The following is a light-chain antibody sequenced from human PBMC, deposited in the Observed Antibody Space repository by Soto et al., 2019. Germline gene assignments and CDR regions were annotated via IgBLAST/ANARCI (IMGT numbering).Light chain of an antibody. CDR1: SSDVGAYKY. J-gene: IGLJ3*02. CDR3: TSYVGSNIWV. CDR2: EVS. Sequence: QSVLTQPPSASGSPGQSVTISCTGTSSDVGAYKYVSWYQQYPGKAPKLMIYEVSKRPSGVPDRFSGSESGNTASLTVSGLQAEDEADYYCTSYVGSNIWVFGGGTQLTVL. V-gene: IGLV2-8*01.